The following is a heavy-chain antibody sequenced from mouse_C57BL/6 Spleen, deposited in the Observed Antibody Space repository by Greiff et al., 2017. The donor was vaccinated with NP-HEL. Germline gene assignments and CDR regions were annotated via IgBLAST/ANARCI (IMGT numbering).Heavy chain of an antibody. CDR3: ALYYYGSSQYYFDY. Sequence: EVQLQQSGPVLVKPGASVKMSCKASGYTFTDYYMNWVKQSHGKSLEWIGVINPYNGGTSYNQKFKGKATLTVDKSSSTAYMELNSLTSEDSAVYYCALYYYGSSQYYFDYWGQGTTLTVSS. CDR2: INPYNGGT. D-gene: IGHD1-1*01. CDR1: GYTFTDYY. V-gene: IGHV1-19*01. J-gene: IGHJ2*01.